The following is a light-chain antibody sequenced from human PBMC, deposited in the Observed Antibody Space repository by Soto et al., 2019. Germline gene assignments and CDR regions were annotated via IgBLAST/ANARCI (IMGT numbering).Light chain of an antibody. CDR2: SND. Sequence: QSVLTQSPSASGTRGQRVSISCSGSTSNIGTNTVSWYQHVPGTAPKLLIYSNDQRPSAVPGRFSGSKSGTSASLAISGLLSEDEAAYYCATWDDSLNVVFGGGTKLTVL. J-gene: IGLJ2*01. V-gene: IGLV1-44*01. CDR3: ATWDDSLNVV. CDR1: TSNIGTNT.